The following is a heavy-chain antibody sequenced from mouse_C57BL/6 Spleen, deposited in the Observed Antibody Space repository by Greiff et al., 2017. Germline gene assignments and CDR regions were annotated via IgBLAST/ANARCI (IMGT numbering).Heavy chain of an antibody. CDR3: ARNSNFTNY. V-gene: IGHV1-64*01. CDR2: IHPNSGST. J-gene: IGHJ2*01. CDR1: GYTFTSYW. D-gene: IGHD2-5*01. Sequence: QVQLQQPGAELVKPGASEKLSCKASGYTFTSYWMHWVKQRPGQGLEWIGMIHPNSGSTNYNEKFKSKATLTVDKSSSTAYMQLSSLTSEDSAVYYCARNSNFTNYWGQGTTLTVSS.